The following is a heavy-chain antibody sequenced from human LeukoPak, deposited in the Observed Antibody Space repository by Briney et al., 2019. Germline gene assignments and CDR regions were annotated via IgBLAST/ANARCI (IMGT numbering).Heavy chain of an antibody. CDR3: ARGRRGMIVVVMRNYGMDV. CDR1: GGSFSGYY. D-gene: IGHD3-22*01. Sequence: SETLSLTCAVYGGSFSGYYWSWIRQPPGKGLEWIGEINHSGSTNYNPSLKSRVTISVDTSKNQFSLKLSSVTAADTAVYYCARGRRGMIVVVMRNYGMDVWGQGTTVTVSS. J-gene: IGHJ6*02. CDR2: INHSGST. V-gene: IGHV4-34*01.